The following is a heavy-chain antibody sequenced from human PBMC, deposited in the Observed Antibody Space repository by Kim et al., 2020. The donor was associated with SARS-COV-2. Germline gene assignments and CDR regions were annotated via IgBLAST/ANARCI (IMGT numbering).Heavy chain of an antibody. CDR2: IYYSGST. D-gene: IGHD2-21*02. CDR1: GGSISSSSYY. CDR3: AGRGDSPIYYFDY. V-gene: IGHV4-39*01. J-gene: IGHJ4*02. Sequence: SETLSLTCTVSGGSISSSSYYWGWIRQPPGKGLEWIGSIYYSGSTYYNPSLKSRVTISVDTSKNQFSLKLSSVTAADTAVYYCAGRGDSPIYYFDYWGQGTLVTVAS.